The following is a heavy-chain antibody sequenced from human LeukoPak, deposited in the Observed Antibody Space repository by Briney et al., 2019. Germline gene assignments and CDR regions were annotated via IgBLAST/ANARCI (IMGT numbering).Heavy chain of an antibody. D-gene: IGHD6-13*01. J-gene: IGHJ1*01. CDR3: ARGDEEYSTNWFVIVKEYFHH. CDR2: IYYSGST. V-gene: IGHV4-59*01. Sequence: SETLSLTCTVSGGSISSYYWSWIRQPPGKGLEWIGYIYYSGSTNYNPSLKSRVTISVDTSKNQFSLKLSSVTAADTAVYYCARGDEEYSTNWFVIVKEYFHHWGQGTLVTVSS. CDR1: GGSISSYY.